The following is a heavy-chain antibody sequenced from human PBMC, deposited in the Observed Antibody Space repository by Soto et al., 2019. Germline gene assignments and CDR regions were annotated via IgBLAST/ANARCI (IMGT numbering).Heavy chain of an antibody. CDR3: ASGRRFLEWLFLDY. CDR1: GGSISSYY. Sequence: SETLSLTCTVSGGSISSYYWSWIRQPPGKGLEWIGYIYYSGSTYYSPSLKSRVTLSVDTSKNQFSLKLSSVTAADTAVYYCASGRRFLEWLFLDYWGQGTLVTVSS. D-gene: IGHD3-3*01. CDR2: IYYSGST. V-gene: IGHV4-59*08. J-gene: IGHJ4*02.